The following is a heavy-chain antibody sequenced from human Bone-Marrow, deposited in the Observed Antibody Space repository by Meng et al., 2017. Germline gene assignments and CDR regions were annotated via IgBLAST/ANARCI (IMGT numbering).Heavy chain of an antibody. V-gene: IGHV3-53*02. Sequence: VQLVETGGGLIQPGGSLGLSCAASGLTVSSNSMSWVRQAPGKGLEWVSLIYGGGSTYHADSVKGRFTISREISKNTLLLQMNSLRAEDTAVYYCARISWNALDYWGQGTLVTVSS. J-gene: IGHJ4*02. D-gene: IGHD1-1*01. CDR2: IYGGGST. CDR1: GLTVSSNS. CDR3: ARISWNALDY.